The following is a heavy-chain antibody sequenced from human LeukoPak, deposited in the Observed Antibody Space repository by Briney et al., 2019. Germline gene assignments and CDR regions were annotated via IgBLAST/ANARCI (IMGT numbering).Heavy chain of an antibody. V-gene: IGHV3-66*01. Sequence: GGSLRLSCAASGFTVSSNYMSWVRQAPGKGLEWVSVIYSGGSTYYAGSVKGRFTISRDNSKNTLYLQMNSLRAEDTAVYYCAKIRAHLGSYDIWGQGTMVTVSS. CDR2: IYSGGST. CDR1: GFTVSSNY. D-gene: IGHD1-26*01. J-gene: IGHJ3*02. CDR3: AKIRAHLGSYDI.